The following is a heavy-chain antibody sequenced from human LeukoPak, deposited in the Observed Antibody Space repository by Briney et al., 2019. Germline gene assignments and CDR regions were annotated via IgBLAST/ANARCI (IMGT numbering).Heavy chain of an antibody. J-gene: IGHJ5*02. CDR1: GFTVSSNY. V-gene: IGHV3-53*01. CDR2: IYSGGST. D-gene: IGHD3-22*01. CDR3: ARDGFHYYDSSGFT. Sequence: PGGSLRLSCAASGFTVSSNYMSWVRQAPGKGLEWVSVIYSGGSTYYADSVKGRFTISRDNSKNTLYLQMNSLRAEDTAVYYCARDGFHYYDSSGFTWGQGTLVTVSS.